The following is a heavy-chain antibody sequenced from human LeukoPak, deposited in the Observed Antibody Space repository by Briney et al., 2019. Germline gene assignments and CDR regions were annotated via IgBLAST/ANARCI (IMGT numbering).Heavy chain of an antibody. D-gene: IGHD6-13*01. CDR3: ARDGVIAAAGINWFDP. CDR2: IYTSGST. V-gene: IGHV4-4*07. J-gene: IGHJ5*02. CDR1: GGSISSYN. Sequence: SETLSLTCTVSGGSISSYNWSWIRQPAGKGLEWIGRIYTSGSTNYNPSLKSRVTMSVDTSKNQFSLKLSSVTAADTAVYYCARDGVIAAAGINWFDPWGQGTLVTVSS.